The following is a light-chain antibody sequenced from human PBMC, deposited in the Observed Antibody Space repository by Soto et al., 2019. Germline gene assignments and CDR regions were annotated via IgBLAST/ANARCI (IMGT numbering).Light chain of an antibody. V-gene: IGKV1-39*01. Sequence: DIQMTQSPSSLSASVGDRVTITCRASQSINRYLNWYQQKPGKAPKLLINAASTLQSGVPPRFSGSGSGTDFTLTISSLQPDDSATYYCQHGYSTPYTFGQETKLEIK. CDR3: QHGYSTPYT. J-gene: IGKJ2*01. CDR2: AAS. CDR1: QSINRY.